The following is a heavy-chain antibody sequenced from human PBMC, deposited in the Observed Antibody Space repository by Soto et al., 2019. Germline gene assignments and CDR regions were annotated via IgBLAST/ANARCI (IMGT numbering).Heavy chain of an antibody. J-gene: IGHJ4*02. CDR3: ARVEDSSGLDF. CDR1: GYRLTSSD. D-gene: IGHD6-19*01. V-gene: IGHV1-8*01. Sequence: VEVSCKDRGYRLTSSDINWVQQATGQGLEWMGWMNPNSGNTGYAQKFQGRVTMTRNTSISTAYMELSSLRSEDTAVYYCARVEDSSGLDFWGQGTLVTVSS. CDR2: MNPNSGNT.